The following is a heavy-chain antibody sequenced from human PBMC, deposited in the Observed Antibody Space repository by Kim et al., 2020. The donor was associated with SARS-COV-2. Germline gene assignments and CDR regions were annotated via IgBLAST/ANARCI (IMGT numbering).Heavy chain of an antibody. Sequence: GESLKISCKGSRDTFISYYIAWVRQMPGKGLEWMGIIYPDDSATTYNPSFQGLVTTSADQSISTAYLQLTSLKASDSAIYYCARPTSPYNFYGMDVWGQGTTVTVSS. J-gene: IGHJ6*02. V-gene: IGHV5-51*01. CDR1: RDTFISYY. D-gene: IGHD1-1*01. CDR2: IYPDDSAT. CDR3: ARPTSPYNFYGMDV.